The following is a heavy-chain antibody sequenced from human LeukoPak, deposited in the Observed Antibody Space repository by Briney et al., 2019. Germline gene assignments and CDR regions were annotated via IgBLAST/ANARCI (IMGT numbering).Heavy chain of an antibody. D-gene: IGHD3-10*01. CDR3: ARGRGGMDV. V-gene: IGHV4-39*07. CDR2: INHSGST. J-gene: IGHJ6*02. CDR1: GGSISSSNYY. Sequence: SETLSLTCTVSGGSISSSNYYWGWIRQPPGKGLEWIGEINHSGSTNYNPSLKSRVTISVDTSKNQFSLKLSSVTAADTAVYYCARGRGGMDVWGQGTTVTVSS.